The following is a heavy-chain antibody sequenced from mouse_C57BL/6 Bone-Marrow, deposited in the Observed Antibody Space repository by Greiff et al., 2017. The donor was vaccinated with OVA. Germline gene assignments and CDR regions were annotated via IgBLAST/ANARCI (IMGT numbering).Heavy chain of an antibody. V-gene: IGHV1-78*01. Sequence: VQLQESDAELVKPGASVKISCKVSGYTFTDHTIHWMKQRPEQGLEWIGYIYPRDGSTKYNEKFKGKATLTADKSSSTAYMQLNSLTSEDSAVYFCARKGLLYYGSSGWYFDVWGTGTTVTVSS. D-gene: IGHD1-1*01. CDR1: GYTFTDHT. J-gene: IGHJ1*03. CDR2: IYPRDGST. CDR3: ARKGLLYYGSSGWYFDV.